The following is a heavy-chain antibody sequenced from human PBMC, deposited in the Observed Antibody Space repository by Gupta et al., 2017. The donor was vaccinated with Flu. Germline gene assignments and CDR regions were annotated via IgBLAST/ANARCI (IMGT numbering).Heavy chain of an antibody. CDR3: TTDGGIGPRPIFDY. Sequence: EVQLVESGGGLVKPGGSLRLSCAVSGSTFPNGWMSWGRQAPGKGLEWVGRIKGKSDRGTTDYAAPVKGRFIISRDDSTYTVYLHMNSLKIADTALYYCTTDGGIGPRPIFDYWSQGTLVTVSS. D-gene: IGHD6-6*01. J-gene: IGHJ4*02. CDR2: IKGKSDRGTT. CDR1: GSTFPNGW. V-gene: IGHV3-15*01.